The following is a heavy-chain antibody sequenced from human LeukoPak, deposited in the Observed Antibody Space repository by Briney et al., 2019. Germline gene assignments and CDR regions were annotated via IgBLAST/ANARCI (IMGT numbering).Heavy chain of an antibody. V-gene: IGHV4-38-2*02. Sequence: SETLSLTCTVSGYSISSGYYWGWIRQPPGKGLEWIGSIYQSGTTYYNPSLKSRVTISVDTSKNQFSLKLSSVTAADTAVYYCARELYCSGGSCHLRDAFDIWGQGTMVTVSS. CDR2: IYQSGTT. CDR1: GYSISSGYY. CDR3: ARELYCSGGSCHLRDAFDI. D-gene: IGHD2-15*01. J-gene: IGHJ3*02.